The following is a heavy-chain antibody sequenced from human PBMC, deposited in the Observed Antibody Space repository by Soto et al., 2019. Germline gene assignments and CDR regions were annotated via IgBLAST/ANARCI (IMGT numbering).Heavy chain of an antibody. CDR3: ARVVGAHVDI. CDR1: GGSISSYY. V-gene: IGHV4-59*01. CDR2: IYYSGST. J-gene: IGHJ3*02. Sequence: SETLSLTCTVSGGSISSYYWSWIRQPPGKGLEWIGYIYYSGSTNYNPSLKSRVTISVDTSKNQFSLKLSSVTAADTAVYYCARVVGAHVDIWGQGTMVTVSS. D-gene: IGHD1-26*01.